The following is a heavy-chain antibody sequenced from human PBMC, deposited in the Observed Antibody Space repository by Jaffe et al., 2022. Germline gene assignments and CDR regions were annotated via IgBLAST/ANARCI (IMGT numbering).Heavy chain of an antibody. D-gene: IGHD2-15*01. J-gene: IGHJ5*02. CDR1: GFTFSSYE. Sequence: EVQLVESGGGLVQPGGSLRLSCAASGFTFSSYEMNWVRQAPGKGLEWVSYISSSGSTIYYADSVKGRFTISRDNAKNSLYLQMNSLRAEDTAVYYCASTFCSGGSCYSGWFDPWGQGTLVTVSS. CDR2: ISSSGSTI. CDR3: ASTFCSGGSCYSGWFDP. V-gene: IGHV3-48*03.